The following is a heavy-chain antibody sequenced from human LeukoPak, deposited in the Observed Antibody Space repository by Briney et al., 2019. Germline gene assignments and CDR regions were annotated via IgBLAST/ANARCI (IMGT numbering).Heavy chain of an antibody. CDR2: TYYRSKWGI. D-gene: IGHD6-13*01. CDR3: ARGRSWPLDF. Sequence: SQTLPLTCAISGDSVSGNSVAWHWIRQSPSRGLEWLGRTYYRSKWGIDYAVSVKSRITITTDTPKNQFSLQLNSVTPDDTAVYYCARGRSWPLDFWGQGTLVTVSS. J-gene: IGHJ4*02. CDR1: GDSVSGNSVA. V-gene: IGHV6-1*01.